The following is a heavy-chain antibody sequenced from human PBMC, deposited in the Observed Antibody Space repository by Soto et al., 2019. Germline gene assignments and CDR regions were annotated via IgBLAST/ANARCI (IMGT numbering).Heavy chain of an antibody. CDR2: IYYSGST. V-gene: IGHV4-59*01. D-gene: IGHD4-17*01. CDR1: GGSISSYY. Sequence: PSETMSLTSTVSGGSISSYYWSWIRQPPGKGLEWIGYIYYSGSTNYNPSLKSRVTISVDTSKNQFSLKLSSVTAADTAVYYCARITTVTTGFDYWGQGTLVTVSS. J-gene: IGHJ4*02. CDR3: ARITTVTTGFDY.